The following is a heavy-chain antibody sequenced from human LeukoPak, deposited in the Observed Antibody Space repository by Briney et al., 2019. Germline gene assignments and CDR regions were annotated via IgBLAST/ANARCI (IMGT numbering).Heavy chain of an antibody. J-gene: IGHJ4*02. Sequence: GASVKVSCKASGYTFTSYAIHWVRQAPGQRLEWMGWISIGNGNTKYLEKLQGRVTITRDTSASTAYMELSSLRSEDTAIYFCARQGYCTNGVCPRSFDYWGQGTLVTVSS. D-gene: IGHD2-8*01. V-gene: IGHV1-3*04. CDR2: ISIGNGNT. CDR1: GYTFTSYA. CDR3: ARQGYCTNGVCPRSFDY.